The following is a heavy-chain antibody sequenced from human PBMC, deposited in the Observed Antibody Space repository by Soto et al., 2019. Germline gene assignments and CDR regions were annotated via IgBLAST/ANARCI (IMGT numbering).Heavy chain of an antibody. CDR3: AKWASDDCAPYYFDY. V-gene: IGHV3-30*18. CDR1: GFTFSSYG. D-gene: IGHD2-21*02. J-gene: IGHJ4*02. CDR2: ISYDGSNK. Sequence: QVQLVESGGGVVQPGRSLRLSCAASGFTFSSYGMHWVRQAPGKGLEWVAVISYDGSNKYYADSVKGRFTISRDNSKNTLYLQMNSLRAEDTDVYYCAKWASDDCAPYYFDYWGQGTLVTVSS.